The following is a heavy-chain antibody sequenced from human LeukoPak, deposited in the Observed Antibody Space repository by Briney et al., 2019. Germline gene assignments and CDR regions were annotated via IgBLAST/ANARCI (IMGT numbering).Heavy chain of an antibody. D-gene: IGHD2-2*01. V-gene: IGHV3-23*01. J-gene: IGHJ3*02. CDR2: IGSDGGAT. CDR1: GFTFSSYA. Sequence: PGGSLRLSCAASGFTFSSYAMSWVRQAPGKGLEWVSIIGSDGGATYYADSVKGRFTVSRDNPQNTLYLQMNSLRVEDTAVYYCARGALFSMGGVVVAASMPSAFDIWGQGTVVTVSS. CDR3: ARGALFSMGGVVVAASMPSAFDI.